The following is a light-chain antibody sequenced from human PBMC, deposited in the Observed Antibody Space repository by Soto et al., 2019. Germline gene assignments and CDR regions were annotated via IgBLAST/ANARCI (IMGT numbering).Light chain of an antibody. CDR2: EAS. CDR3: QQYHTYSWT. CDR1: QSITTW. V-gene: IGKV1-5*03. J-gene: IGKJ1*01. Sequence: DVQMTQSPSTLSASVGDRVTITCRASQSITTWLAWYQQKPGKAPKFLIYEASSLESGVPSRFSGSVSGTEFTLSICSLQPEDFSTYYCQQYHTYSWTFGLGTKV.